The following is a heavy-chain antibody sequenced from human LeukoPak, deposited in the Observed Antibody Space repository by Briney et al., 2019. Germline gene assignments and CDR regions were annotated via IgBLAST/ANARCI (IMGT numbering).Heavy chain of an antibody. J-gene: IGHJ4*02. V-gene: IGHV1-8*01. Sequence: ASVTVSFKASGYTFTIYDIHWVRQAPGQGLEWMGWMNPNSGNTGYAQKFQGRVTMTRNTSISTAYMELSSLRSEDTAVYYCARVVTIFGVAHNYYFDYWGQGTLVTVSS. D-gene: IGHD3-3*01. CDR2: MNPNSGNT. CDR3: ARVVTIFGVAHNYYFDY. CDR1: GYTFTIYD.